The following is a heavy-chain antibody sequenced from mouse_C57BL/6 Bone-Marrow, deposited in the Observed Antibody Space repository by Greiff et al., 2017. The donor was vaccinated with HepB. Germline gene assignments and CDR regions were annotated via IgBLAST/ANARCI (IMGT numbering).Heavy chain of an antibody. CDR2: IYPGNSDT. J-gene: IGHJ2*01. Sequence: VHVKQSGTVLARPGASVKMSCKTSGYTFTSYWMHWVKQRPGQGLEWIGAIYPGNSDTSYNQKFKGKAKLTAVTSASTAYMELSSLTNEDSAVYYCTIEEDYYGSSYFDYWGQGTTLTVSS. D-gene: IGHD1-1*01. V-gene: IGHV1-5*01. CDR1: GYTFTSYW. CDR3: TIEEDYYGSSYFDY.